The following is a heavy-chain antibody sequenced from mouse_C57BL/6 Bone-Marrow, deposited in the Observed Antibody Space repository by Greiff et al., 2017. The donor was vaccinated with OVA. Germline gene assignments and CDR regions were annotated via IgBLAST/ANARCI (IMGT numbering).Heavy chain of an antibody. V-gene: IGHV1-55*01. CDR3: ARANIYYDYAYYFDY. Sequence: VQLQQPGAELVKPGASVKMSCKASGYTFTSYWITWVKQRPGQGLEWIGDIYPGSGSTNYNEKFKSKATLTVDTSSSTAYMQLNSLTSEDSAVYYCARANIYYDYAYYFDYWGQGTTLTVSS. J-gene: IGHJ2*01. CDR2: IYPGSGST. D-gene: IGHD2-4*01. CDR1: GYTFTSYW.